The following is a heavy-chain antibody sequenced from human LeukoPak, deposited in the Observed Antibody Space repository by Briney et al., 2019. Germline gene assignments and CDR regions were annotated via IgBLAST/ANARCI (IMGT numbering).Heavy chain of an antibody. Sequence: SETLSLTCTVSGGSISSGDYYWSWIRQPPGKGLEWIGYIYYSGNTYYNPSLKSRLTISRDTSKKQFSLKLSSVTVADTAVYYCARAYWSGKFYFFGYWGQGTLVTVSS. V-gene: IGHV4-30-4*08. CDR2: IYYSGNT. D-gene: IGHD3-3*01. CDR3: ARAYWSGKFYFFGY. J-gene: IGHJ4*02. CDR1: GGSISSGDYY.